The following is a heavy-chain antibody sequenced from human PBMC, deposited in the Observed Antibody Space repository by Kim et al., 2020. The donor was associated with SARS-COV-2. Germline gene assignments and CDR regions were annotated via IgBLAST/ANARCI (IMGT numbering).Heavy chain of an antibody. Sequence: GGSLRLSCAASGFTFSDHSMDWVRQVPGKGLEWVGRIRKKVNSYTTEYAASVKGRFTIAREDSKNSLYLQMNSLETEDTAVYYCARVSSGWAFDYWGQGTLGTVSS. CDR3: ARVSSGWAFDY. CDR2: IRKKVNSYTT. D-gene: IGHD6-19*01. J-gene: IGHJ4*02. V-gene: IGHV3-72*01. CDR1: GFTFSDHS.